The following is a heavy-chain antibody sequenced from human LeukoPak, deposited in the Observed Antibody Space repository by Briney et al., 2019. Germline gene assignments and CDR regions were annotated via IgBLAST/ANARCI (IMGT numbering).Heavy chain of an antibody. V-gene: IGHV4-59*01. D-gene: IGHD1-7*01. CDR3: ARLNYCGFDY. CDR2: IYYSGST. J-gene: IGHJ4*02. Sequence: SETLSLSCTVSGGSISRYYWSWIRQPPGKGLEWIGYIYYSGSTNYNPSLKSRVTISVDTSKNQFSLKLSSVTAADTAVYYCARLNYCGFDYWGQGTLVPFSS. CDR1: GGSISRYY.